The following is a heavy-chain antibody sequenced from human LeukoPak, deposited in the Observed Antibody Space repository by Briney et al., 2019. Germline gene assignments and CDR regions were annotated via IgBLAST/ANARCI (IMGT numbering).Heavy chain of an antibody. CDR1: GYTSTNYG. Sequence: ASVTVSCKASGYTSTNYGLSWVRQAPGQGLEWMGWISAYTGNTNYAQKFQGRVTMTRDTSISTAYMELSGLRSDDTAVYYCARDRTGALFFDYWGQGTLVTVSS. D-gene: IGHD2-8*02. CDR3: ARDRTGALFFDY. CDR2: ISAYTGNT. J-gene: IGHJ4*02. V-gene: IGHV1-18*01.